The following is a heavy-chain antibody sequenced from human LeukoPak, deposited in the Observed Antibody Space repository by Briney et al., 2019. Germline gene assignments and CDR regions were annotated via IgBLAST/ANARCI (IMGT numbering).Heavy chain of an antibody. D-gene: IGHD3-3*01. CDR1: GYTFISYD. CDR3: ARVLRYDFWSAYYFDY. CDR2: ISTYNGNT. J-gene: IGHJ4*02. V-gene: IGHV1-18*01. Sequence: ASVEVSRKASGYTFISYDISWVRPPPGQGGEWMAWISTYNGNTNYAQKVQGRATMTTDTSTSTAYMELRSLRSDDTAVYYCARVLRYDFWSAYYFDYWGQGTLVTVSS.